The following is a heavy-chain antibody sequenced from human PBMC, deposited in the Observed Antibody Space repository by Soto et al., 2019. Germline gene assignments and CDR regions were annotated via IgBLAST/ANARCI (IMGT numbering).Heavy chain of an antibody. J-gene: IGHJ4*02. CDR2: INPSGGST. CDR3: ARTRNSYGYSFDDY. CDR1: GYTFTSYY. V-gene: IGHV1-46*03. Sequence: ASVKVSCRASGYTFTSYYMHLVRKAPGQGLEWMGIINPSGGSTSYAQKFQGRVTMTRDTSTSTVYMELSSLRSEDTAVYYCARTRNSYGYSFDDYWGQGTLVTVS. D-gene: IGHD5-18*01.